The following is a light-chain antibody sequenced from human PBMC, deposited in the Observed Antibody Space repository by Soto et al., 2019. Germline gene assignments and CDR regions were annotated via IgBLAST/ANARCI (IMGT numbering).Light chain of an antibody. CDR3: QQYGTSPFT. Sequence: EIVFTQSPVTLSLSPGERATLSCRASQSVAYTYLAWFQQKPGQAPRLLIYGASNRATGIPDRFSGSGSGTDFTLTISRLEPEDFAVYYCQQYGTSPFTFGPGTKVDIK. CDR1: QSVAYTY. J-gene: IGKJ3*01. V-gene: IGKV3-20*01. CDR2: GAS.